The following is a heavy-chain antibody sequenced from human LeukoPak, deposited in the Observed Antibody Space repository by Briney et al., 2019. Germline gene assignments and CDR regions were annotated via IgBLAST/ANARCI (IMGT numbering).Heavy chain of an antibody. J-gene: IGHJ4*02. CDR1: GFSFSSYN. Sequence: GGSLRLSCAASGFSFSSYNMNWVRQAPGKGLEWVSSITSSSSFIYYADSVRGRFTISRDNAKNSLYLQMNSLRAEDTAVYYCARDQGGVGYWGQGTLVTVSS. CDR3: ARDQGGVGY. V-gene: IGHV3-21*01. CDR2: ITSSSSFI. D-gene: IGHD3-16*01.